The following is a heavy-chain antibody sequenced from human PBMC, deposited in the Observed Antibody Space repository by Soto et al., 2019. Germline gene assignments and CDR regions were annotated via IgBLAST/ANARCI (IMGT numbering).Heavy chain of an antibody. CDR3: AREIYDDYDSSGFDH. CDR2: ISDSGGST. J-gene: IGHJ4*02. CDR1: GFTFSSYA. Sequence: GGSLRLSCAASGFTFSSYAMSWARQAPGKGVEWVSGISDSGGSTYYADAVKGRFTISRDNAKNTLSLQMNSLRAEDTAVYYCAREIYDDYDSSGFDHWGQGTLVTVSS. D-gene: IGHD3-22*01. V-gene: IGHV3-23*01.